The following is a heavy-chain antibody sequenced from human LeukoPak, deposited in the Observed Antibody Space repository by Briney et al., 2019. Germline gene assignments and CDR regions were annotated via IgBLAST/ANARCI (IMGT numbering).Heavy chain of an antibody. Sequence: GSLRLSCAASGFTFSSYAMSWARQAPGKGLEWVSAISGSGGSTYYADSVKGRFTISRDNSKNTLYLQVNSLRAEDTAVYYCAKAGTTVVTPSYHGMDVWGQGTTVTVSS. D-gene: IGHD4-23*01. CDR3: AKAGTTVVTPSYHGMDV. J-gene: IGHJ6*02. CDR1: GFTFSSYA. CDR2: ISGSGGST. V-gene: IGHV3-23*01.